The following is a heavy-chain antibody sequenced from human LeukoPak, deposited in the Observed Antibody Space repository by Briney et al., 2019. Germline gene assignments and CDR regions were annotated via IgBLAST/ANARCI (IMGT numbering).Heavy chain of an antibody. CDR3: ARDYPPVPAAAYFDY. J-gene: IGHJ4*02. CDR2: IKQDGSEK. Sequence: GGSLRLSCAASGFTFSSYWMSWVRQAPGKGLEWVANIKQDGSEKYYVDSVKGRFTISRDNAKNSLYLQMNSLRAEDTAVYYCARDYPPVPAAAYFDYCGQGTLVTVSS. D-gene: IGHD2-2*01. V-gene: IGHV3-7*01. CDR1: GFTFSSYW.